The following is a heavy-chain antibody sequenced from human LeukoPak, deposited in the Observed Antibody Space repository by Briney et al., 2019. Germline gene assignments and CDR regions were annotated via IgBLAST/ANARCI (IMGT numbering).Heavy chain of an antibody. Sequence: GGSLRLSCAASGFTFSSYGMHWVRQAPGKGLEWVAVILYAGQFEYYADSVKGRFTISRDNFKNTLYLQMNSLTAEDTAIYCCAKVLSGSTAWFASDHWGQGTLVTVSS. CDR1: GFTFSSYG. CDR2: ILYAGQFE. J-gene: IGHJ4*02. CDR3: AKVLSGSTAWFASDH. D-gene: IGHD6-19*01. V-gene: IGHV3-30*18.